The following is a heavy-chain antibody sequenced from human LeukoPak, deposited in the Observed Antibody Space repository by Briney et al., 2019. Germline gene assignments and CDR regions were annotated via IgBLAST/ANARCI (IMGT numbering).Heavy chain of an antibody. CDR2: IYYSGST. J-gene: IGHJ3*02. CDR1: GGSISSYY. D-gene: IGHD3-22*01. V-gene: IGHV4-59*01. CDR3: ASYYDSSGYADAFDI. Sequence: SETLSLTCTVSGGSISSYYWSWIRQPPGKGLKGMGYIYYSGSTNYNHAHKSRVTISVDTSKNQFSLKLSSVTAADTAVYYCASYYDSSGYADAFDIWGQGTMVTVSS.